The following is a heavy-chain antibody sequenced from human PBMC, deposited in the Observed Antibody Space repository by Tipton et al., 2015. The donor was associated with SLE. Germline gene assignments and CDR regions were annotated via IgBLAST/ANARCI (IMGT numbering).Heavy chain of an antibody. V-gene: IGHV4-34*01. CDR1: GGSFSGYF. J-gene: IGHJ4*02. CDR3: ARGTYYFDY. Sequence: TLSLTCAVYGGSFSGYFWGWIRQLPDKGLEWIGEINHSGTTNYNPSLRSRVTMSVDTSKSQFSLKLNSITAADTAVYYCARGTYYFDYWGQGTLVTVSS. CDR2: INHSGTT.